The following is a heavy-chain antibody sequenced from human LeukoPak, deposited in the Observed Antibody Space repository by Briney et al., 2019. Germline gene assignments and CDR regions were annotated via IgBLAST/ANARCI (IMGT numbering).Heavy chain of an antibody. Sequence: PSETLSLTCTVSGGSITSYYWSWIRQPPGKGLEWIGYIHDTGSTNYSPSLKSRGTISVDTSKNQFSLKLTSVTAADTAVYYCARDHSSGWSIDYFDYWGQGTLVTVSS. CDR1: GGSITSYY. J-gene: IGHJ4*02. CDR3: ARDHSSGWSIDYFDY. V-gene: IGHV4-59*12. CDR2: IHDTGST. D-gene: IGHD6-19*01.